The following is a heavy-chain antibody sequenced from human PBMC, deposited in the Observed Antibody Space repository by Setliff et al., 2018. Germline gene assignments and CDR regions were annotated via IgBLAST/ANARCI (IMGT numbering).Heavy chain of an antibody. CDR1: GYTFTNFG. V-gene: IGHV1-18*01. J-gene: IGHJ3*01. D-gene: IGHD2-2*01. Sequence: ASVKVSCKASGYTFTNFGFHWLRQAPGQGLEWMSMIITSTGKTSYAQKFQGRVTVTTDTYTGTGYMELRSLRSDDTAMYFCARFGGSCSSSSCYASDLWGQGTMVTVSS. CDR2: IITSTGKT. CDR3: ARFGGSCSSSSCYASDL.